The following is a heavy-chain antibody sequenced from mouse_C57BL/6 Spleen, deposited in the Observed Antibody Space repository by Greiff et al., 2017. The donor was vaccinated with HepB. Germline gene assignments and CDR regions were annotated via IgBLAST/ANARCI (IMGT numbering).Heavy chain of an antibody. D-gene: IGHD2-3*01. V-gene: IGHV1-76*01. Sequence: QVQLQQSGAELVRPGASVKLSCKASGYTFTDYYINWVKQRPGQGLEWIARIYPGSGNTYYNEKFKGKATLTAEKSSSTAYMQLSSLTSEDSAVYFCARYDGVYFDYWGQGTTLTVSS. CDR2: IYPGSGNT. CDR1: GYTFTDYY. CDR3: ARYDGVYFDY. J-gene: IGHJ2*01.